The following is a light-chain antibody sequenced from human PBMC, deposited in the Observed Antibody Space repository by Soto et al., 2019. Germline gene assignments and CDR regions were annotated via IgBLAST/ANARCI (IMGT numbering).Light chain of an antibody. V-gene: IGLV3-21*04. CDR3: QVWDSRSNHPNVV. J-gene: IGLJ2*01. CDR1: NIGSKS. CDR2: YDS. Sequence: SYELTQPPSVSVAPGETARITCGGNNIGSKSVHWYQQKPGQAPVLVIFYDSDRPSGIPERFSGSNSGNTATLTISRVEAGDEADYCCQVWDSRSNHPNVVFGGGTKLTVL.